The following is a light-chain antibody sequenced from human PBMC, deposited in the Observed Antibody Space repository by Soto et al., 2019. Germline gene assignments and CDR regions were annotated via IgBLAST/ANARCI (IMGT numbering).Light chain of an antibody. J-gene: IGLJ1*01. V-gene: IGLV2-14*01. CDR2: EVS. CDR1: SSDFGGYNY. Sequence: QSALTQPASVSGSPGQSITISCTGTSSDFGGYNYVSWYQQHPGKAPKLMIYEVSNRPSGVSNRFSGSKSGNTASLTISGLQAEDEADHYCSSYTNSSTHVFGTGTKVTVL. CDR3: SSYTNSSTHV.